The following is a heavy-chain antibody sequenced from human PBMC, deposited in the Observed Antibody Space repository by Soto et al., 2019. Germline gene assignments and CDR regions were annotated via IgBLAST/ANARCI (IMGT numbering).Heavy chain of an antibody. D-gene: IGHD3-10*01. V-gene: IGHV1-69*01. Sequence: QVQLVQSGAEVKKPGSSVKVSCKASGGTFSSYAISWVRQAPGQGLEWMGGIIPIFGTANYAQKFQGRVTITADESTSTAYMELSSLSSEDTAVYYCARGDEYYYGSGSYYRWFDPWGQGTLVTVSS. CDR2: IIPIFGTA. CDR3: ARGDEYYYGSGSYYRWFDP. CDR1: GGTFSSYA. J-gene: IGHJ5*02.